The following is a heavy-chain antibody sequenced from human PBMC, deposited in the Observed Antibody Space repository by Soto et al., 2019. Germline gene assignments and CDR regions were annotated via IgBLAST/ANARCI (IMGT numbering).Heavy chain of an antibody. CDR1: GYTFTSYG. CDR2: ISAYNGNT. D-gene: IGHD3-16*01. CDR3: ARDLGVPLTENYFDY. Sequence: QVQLVQSGAEVKKPGASVKVSCKASGYTFTSYGISWVRQAPGQGLEWMGWISAYNGNTNYAQKLQGRVTMTTDTSTSTAYIELRSLRSDDTAVYYCARDLGVPLTENYFDYWGQGTLVTVSS. J-gene: IGHJ4*02. V-gene: IGHV1-18*01.